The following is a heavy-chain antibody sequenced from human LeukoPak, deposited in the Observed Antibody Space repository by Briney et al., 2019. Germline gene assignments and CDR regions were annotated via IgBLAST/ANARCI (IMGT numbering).Heavy chain of an antibody. V-gene: IGHV4-30-4*08. CDR2: IYNSGST. J-gene: IGHJ4*02. CDR1: GGSISSGDYY. Sequence: SETLSLTCTVSGGSISSGDYYRNWIRQPPGKGLEWIGYIYNSGSTYYNPSLKSRVTISVDTSKNQFSLKLSSVTAADTAVYYCARDGGASSRNFDYWGRGTRVTVSS. D-gene: IGHD6-6*01. CDR3: ARDGGASSRNFDY.